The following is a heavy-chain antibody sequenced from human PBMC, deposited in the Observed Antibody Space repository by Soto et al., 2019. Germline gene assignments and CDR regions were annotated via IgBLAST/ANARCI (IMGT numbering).Heavy chain of an antibody. CDR3: ARDRAYSLDV. Sequence: EVQLVESGGGLLQPGGCLRLPCQGSGSTFRNDWTPWVRQPPGKGRGWVSHFNGDESRTNYADFVKGRFTIARDNAKNTVYLQMNSRRAEDTAVYYCARDRAYSLDVWGQGTTVTVSS. J-gene: IGHJ6*02. CDR1: GSTFRNDW. V-gene: IGHV3-74*01. CDR2: FNGDESRT. D-gene: IGHD3-10*01.